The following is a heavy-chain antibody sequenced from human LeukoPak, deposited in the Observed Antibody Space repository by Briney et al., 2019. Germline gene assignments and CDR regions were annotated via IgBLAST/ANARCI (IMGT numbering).Heavy chain of an antibody. CDR1: GGTFISYA. Sequence: SVKVSCKASGGTFISYAISWVRQAPGQGLEWMGGIIPIFGTANYAQKFQGRVTITADESTSTAYMELSSLRSEDTAVYYCARDLNYPTFNWFDPWGQGTLVTVSS. V-gene: IGHV1-69*13. D-gene: IGHD4-11*01. J-gene: IGHJ5*02. CDR3: ARDLNYPTFNWFDP. CDR2: IIPIFGTA.